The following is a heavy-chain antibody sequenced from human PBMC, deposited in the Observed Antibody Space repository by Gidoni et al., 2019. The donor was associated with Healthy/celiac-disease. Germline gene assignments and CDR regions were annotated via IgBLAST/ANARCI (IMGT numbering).Heavy chain of an antibody. J-gene: IGHJ4*02. Sequence: EVQLVESGGGLVKPGGSRRLSCAASGLPFSNAWMSWVRQAPGKGLEWVGRIKSKTDGGTTDYAAPVKGRFTISRDDSKNTLYLQMNSLKTEDTAVYYCTTDPFTYDPGDYWGQGTLVTVSS. D-gene: IGHD1-1*01. CDR3: TTDPFTYDPGDY. CDR1: GLPFSNAW. CDR2: IKSKTDGGTT. V-gene: IGHV3-15*01.